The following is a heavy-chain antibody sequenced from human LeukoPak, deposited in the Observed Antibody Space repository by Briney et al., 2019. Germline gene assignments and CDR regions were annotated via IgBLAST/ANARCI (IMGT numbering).Heavy chain of an antibody. D-gene: IGHD5-12*01. CDR3: AKDMATAPWNYYYGMDV. V-gene: IGHV3-9*01. Sequence: PGGSLRLSCAAPGFTVSSNYMSWVRQAPGKGLEWVSGISWNSGSIGYADSVKGRFTISRDNAKNSLYLQMNSLRAEDTALYYCAKDMATAPWNYYYGMDVWGQGTTVTVSS. CDR2: ISWNSGSI. J-gene: IGHJ6*02. CDR1: GFTVSSNY.